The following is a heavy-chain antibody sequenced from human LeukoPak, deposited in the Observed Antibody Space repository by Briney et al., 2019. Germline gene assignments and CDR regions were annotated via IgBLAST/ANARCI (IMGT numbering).Heavy chain of an antibody. CDR3: ALTKYSGSYGYFDY. CDR1: GYTFTGYY. V-gene: IGHV1-2*06. D-gene: IGHD1-26*01. J-gene: IGHJ4*02. CDR2: INPNSGGT. Sequence: ASVKVSCKASGYTFTGYYMHWVRQAPGQGLEWMGRINPNSGGTNYAQKFQGRVTMTRDTSISTAYMELSRLRSDDTAVYYCALTKYSGSYGYFDYWGQGTLVTVSS.